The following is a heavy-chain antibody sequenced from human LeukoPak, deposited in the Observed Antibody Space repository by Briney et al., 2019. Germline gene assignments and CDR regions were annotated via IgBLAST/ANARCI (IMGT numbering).Heavy chain of an antibody. J-gene: IGHJ4*02. CDR3: ARGYCSGGSCYHFDS. CDR2: LSSSSSTI. D-gene: IGHD2-15*01. Sequence: GGSLRLSCAASGFTFSTYAMSWVRQAPGKGLEWVSYLSSSSSTIYYADSVKGRFTISRDNAKNSLYLQMNSLKSDDTAVYYCARGYCSGGSCYHFDSWGQGTLVTVSS. CDR1: GFTFSTYA. V-gene: IGHV3-48*01.